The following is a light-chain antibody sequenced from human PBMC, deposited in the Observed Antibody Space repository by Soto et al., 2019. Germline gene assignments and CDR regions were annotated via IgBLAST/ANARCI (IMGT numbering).Light chain of an antibody. V-gene: IGKV3-20*01. Sequence: EIVLTQSPGTLSLSSGERATLSCRASQSVRSNYLAWYQQKPGQAPRLLIYGASSRATGIPDRFGGSGSGTDFTLTISRQEPEDFAVYYCQQYASSPLTCGGGTKVEIK. CDR2: GAS. CDR1: QSVRSNY. CDR3: QQYASSPLT. J-gene: IGKJ4*01.